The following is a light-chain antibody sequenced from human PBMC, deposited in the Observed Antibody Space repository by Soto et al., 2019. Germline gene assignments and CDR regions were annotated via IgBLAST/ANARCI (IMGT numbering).Light chain of an antibody. Sequence: QSALTQPPSVSGSPGQSITISCTGTSSDVGGYNYVSWYQQHPGKAPKLMIYEVSNRPSGVSNRFSGSKTGNTASLTISGLQDEDEADYYCSSYTSSSTLVFGTGTKVTVL. J-gene: IGLJ1*01. CDR2: EVS. CDR1: SSDVGGYNY. CDR3: SSYTSSSTLV. V-gene: IGLV2-14*01.